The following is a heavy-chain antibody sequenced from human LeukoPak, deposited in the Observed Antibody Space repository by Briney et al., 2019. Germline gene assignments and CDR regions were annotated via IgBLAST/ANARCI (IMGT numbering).Heavy chain of an antibody. V-gene: IGHV4-39*01. CDR3: ARQSYDFLTGRGFRVDP. Sequence: SETLSLTCTVSGGSISSSSHYWGWIRQPPGKGLEWIGSIYYRGSTYSNPSLKSRVTISVDTSKNQFSLKLNSVTAADTAVYYCARQSYDFLTGRGFRVDPWGQGTLVIVSS. D-gene: IGHD3-9*01. CDR1: GGSISSSSHY. CDR2: IYYRGST. J-gene: IGHJ5*02.